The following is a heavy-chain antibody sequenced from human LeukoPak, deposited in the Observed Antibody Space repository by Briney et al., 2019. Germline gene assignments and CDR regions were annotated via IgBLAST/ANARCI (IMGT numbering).Heavy chain of an antibody. CDR1: GYTFTGYY. D-gene: IGHD3-10*01. CDR3: ARDSPYYYGPYYFDY. Sequence: ASVKVSFKASGYTFTGYYMHWVRQAPGQGLEWMGWINPNSGGTNYAQKFQGRVTMTRDTSISTAYMELSRLRSDDTAVYYCARDSPYYYGPYYFDYWGQGTLVTVSS. V-gene: IGHV1-2*02. J-gene: IGHJ4*02. CDR2: INPNSGGT.